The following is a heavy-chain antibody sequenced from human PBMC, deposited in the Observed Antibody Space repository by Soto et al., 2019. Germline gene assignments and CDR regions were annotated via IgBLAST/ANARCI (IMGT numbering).Heavy chain of an antibody. Sequence: EVQLVESGGGSVQPGGSLRLSCAVSGFIFTNYWMHWVRQVPGKGLEWVSRIKSDGSTYYADSVKGRFTLSRDNAKNTVYLQMNSLRAEDTAVYYCARGGDGIYGVDQWGQGTPVTVSS. CDR2: IKSDGST. CDR1: GFIFTNYW. D-gene: IGHD3-10*01. V-gene: IGHV3-74*01. CDR3: ARGGDGIYGVDQ. J-gene: IGHJ4*01.